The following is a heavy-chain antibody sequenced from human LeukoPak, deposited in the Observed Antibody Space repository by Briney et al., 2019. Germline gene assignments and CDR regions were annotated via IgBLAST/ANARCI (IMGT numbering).Heavy chain of an antibody. CDR2: INHSGST. J-gene: IGHJ5*02. V-gene: IGHV4-34*01. Sequence: SETLSLTCAVYGGSFSGYYWSWIRQPPGKGLEWIGEINHSGSTNYNPSLKSRVTISVDTSKNQFSLKLSSVTAADTAVYYCARLRGSWYSRSNWFDPWGQGTLVTVSS. D-gene: IGHD6-13*01. CDR1: GGSFSGYY. CDR3: ARLRGSWYSRSNWFDP.